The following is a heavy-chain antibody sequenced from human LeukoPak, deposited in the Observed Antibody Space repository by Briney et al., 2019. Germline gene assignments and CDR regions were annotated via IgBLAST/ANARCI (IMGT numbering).Heavy chain of an antibody. V-gene: IGHV4-39*01. CDR2: IFYSGST. Sequence: SETLSLTCTVSGGSISSSSYYWGWIRQPPGEGLECSGSIFYSGSTYYNPSLMSRVTISVHTSKHQFSLTLSSVTAADTAVYYCARRATVTSHYFDYWGQGTLVTVSS. D-gene: IGHD4-17*01. CDR3: ARRATVTSHYFDY. CDR1: GGSISSSSYY. J-gene: IGHJ4*02.